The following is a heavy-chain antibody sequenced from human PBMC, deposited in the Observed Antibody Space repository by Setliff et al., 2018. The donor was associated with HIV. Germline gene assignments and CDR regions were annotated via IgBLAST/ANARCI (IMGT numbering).Heavy chain of an antibody. Sequence: SETLSLTCAVYGGSLSGFYWTFIRQSPGKGLEWIGEVTHSGSTNYNPSLESRVTISIDKSKNQFSLKMTSVTAADTAVYFCARLHLRVPPSIFDYWSPGTMVTVSS. J-gene: IGHJ4*02. CDR3: ARLHLRVPPSIFDY. CDR2: VTHSGST. CDR1: GGSLSGFY. V-gene: IGHV4-34*01. D-gene: IGHD2-2*01.